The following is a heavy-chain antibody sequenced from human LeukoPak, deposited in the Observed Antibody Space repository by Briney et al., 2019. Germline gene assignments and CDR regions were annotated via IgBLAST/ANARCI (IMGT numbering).Heavy chain of an antibody. CDR3: GRETDFGVVTN. CDR1: GDSVSSNGAS. V-gene: IGHV6-1*01. CDR2: TYYRSQQWHS. Sequence: SQTLSLTCAISGDSVSSNGASWNWIRQSPSRGLERLGRTYYRSQQWHSDYAPSVKSRITLNPDTSKNQFSLQLDSMTPEDTAVYYCGRETDFGVVTNWGQGTLVTVSS. J-gene: IGHJ4*02. D-gene: IGHD3-3*01.